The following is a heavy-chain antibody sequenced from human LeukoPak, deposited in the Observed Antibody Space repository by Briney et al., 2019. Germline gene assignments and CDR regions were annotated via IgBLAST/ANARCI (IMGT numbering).Heavy chain of an antibody. V-gene: IGHV4-39*07. CDR1: GGSISSSSYY. J-gene: IGHJ3*02. Sequence: SETLSLTCTVSGGSISSSSYYWGWIRQPPGKGLEWIGSIYYSGSTYYNPSLKSRVTISVDTSKNQFSLKLSSVTAADTAVYYCATMHGLLDAFDIWGQGTMVTVSS. CDR2: IYYSGST. D-gene: IGHD1-26*01. CDR3: ATMHGLLDAFDI.